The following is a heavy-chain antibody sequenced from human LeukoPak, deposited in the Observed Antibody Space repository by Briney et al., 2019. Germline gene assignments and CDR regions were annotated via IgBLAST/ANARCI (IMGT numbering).Heavy chain of an antibody. CDR2: ISSSSSTI. D-gene: IGHD3-22*01. J-gene: IGHJ4*02. CDR1: GFTFSTYS. CDR3: ARGSTYYDSSGQVPFDY. V-gene: IGHV3-48*01. Sequence: GGSLRLSCAASGFTFSTYSMNWVRQAPGKGLEWVSYISSSSSTIYYADSVKGRFTISRDNAKSSLYLQMNSLRAEDTAVYYCARGSTYYDSSGQVPFDYWGQGTLVTVSS.